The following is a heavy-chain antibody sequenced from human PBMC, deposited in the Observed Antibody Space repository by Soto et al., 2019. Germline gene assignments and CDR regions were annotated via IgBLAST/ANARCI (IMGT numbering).Heavy chain of an antibody. J-gene: IGHJ4*02. Sequence: EVQLVEPGGGLVQPGGSLRLSCAASGFRFNIYSMNWVRQAPGKGLEWSAHITSDTNNIKYADSVTGRFTISRDHANNVVYLEMNSRRVEDKGVYDCARSFEGHFDYRGKGTLVTVAS. V-gene: IGHV3-48*04. CDR2: ITSDTNNI. CDR1: GFRFNIYS. D-gene: IGHD3-9*01. CDR3: ARSFEGHFDY.